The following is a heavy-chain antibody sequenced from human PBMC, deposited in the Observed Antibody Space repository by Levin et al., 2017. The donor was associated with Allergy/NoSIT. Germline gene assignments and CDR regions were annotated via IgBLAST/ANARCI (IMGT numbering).Heavy chain of an antibody. CDR1: GFTFSNFG. Sequence: TGGSLRLSCAASGFTFSNFGMHWFRQAPGKGLEWVAVIAFHGSNDYYADSVKGRFTISRDNSKNTLYLQMNSLRGEDTAVYYCTKECLRDTMNHGMDVWGQGTTVTVSS. J-gene: IGHJ6*02. V-gene: IGHV3-30*18. D-gene: IGHD3-3*01. CDR2: IAFHGSND. CDR3: TKECLRDTMNHGMDV.